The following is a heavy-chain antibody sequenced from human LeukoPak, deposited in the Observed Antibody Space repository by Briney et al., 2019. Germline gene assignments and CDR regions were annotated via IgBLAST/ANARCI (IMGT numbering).Heavy chain of an antibody. CDR3: AVAVAESYFDY. D-gene: IGHD6-19*01. J-gene: IGHJ4*02. CDR2: ISSSSSYT. CDR1: GFTFSDYY. V-gene: IGHV3-11*06. Sequence: GGSLRLSCAASGFTFSDYYMSWIRQAPGKGLEWVSYISSSSSYTNYADSVKGRFTISRDNAKNSLYLQMNSLRAEDTAVYYCAVAVAESYFDYWGQGTLVTVSS.